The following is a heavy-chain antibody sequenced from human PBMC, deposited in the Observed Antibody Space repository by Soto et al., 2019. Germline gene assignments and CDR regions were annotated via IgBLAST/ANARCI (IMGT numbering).Heavy chain of an antibody. D-gene: IGHD3-3*01. CDR1: GFTFSDYY. Sequence: GGSLRLSCAASGFTFSDYYMSWIRQAPGKGLEWVSYISSSGSTIYYADSVKGRFTISRDNAKNSLYLQMNSLRAEDTAVYYCARGYDFWSGHPDAFDIWGQGTMVTVSS. V-gene: IGHV3-11*01. CDR3: ARGYDFWSGHPDAFDI. CDR2: ISSSGSTI. J-gene: IGHJ3*02.